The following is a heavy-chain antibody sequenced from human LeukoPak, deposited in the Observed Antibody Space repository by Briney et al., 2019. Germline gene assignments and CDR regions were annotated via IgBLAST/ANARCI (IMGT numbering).Heavy chain of an antibody. CDR1: GDSISSSSSF. Sequence: SETLSLTCTVSGDSISSSSSFWGWIRQPPGEGLEWIGYIYYSGSTNYNPSLKSRVTISVDTSKNQFSLKLSSVTAADTAVYYCARCHPHSYGGSGYYMDVWGKGTTVTISS. CDR2: IYYSGST. J-gene: IGHJ6*03. D-gene: IGHD1-26*01. V-gene: IGHV4-61*05. CDR3: ARCHPHSYGGSGYYMDV.